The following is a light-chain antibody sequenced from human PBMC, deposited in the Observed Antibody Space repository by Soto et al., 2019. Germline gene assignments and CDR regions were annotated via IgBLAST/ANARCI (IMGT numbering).Light chain of an antibody. J-gene: IGKJ4*01. V-gene: IGKV3-11*01. Sequence: DIVLTQSPSTLSSSPGDRATLSCRASQSISSYLTWYQQKPGQAPRLLIYDASNKDTGIPARFSGSGSGTDFTITISSLEPEDFADYYRQQRSDWGTFGGGTKVEIK. CDR1: QSISSY. CDR3: QQRSDWGT. CDR2: DAS.